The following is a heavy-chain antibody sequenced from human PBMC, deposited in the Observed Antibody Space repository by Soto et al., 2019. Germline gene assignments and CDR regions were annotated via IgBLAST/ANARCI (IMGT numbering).Heavy chain of an antibody. CDR1: GYAFSFG. D-gene: IGHD3-10*01. CDR3: ATYYFGSGSYYRFDN. CDR2: VSASDGST. V-gene: IGHV1-18*01. Sequence: ASVKVSCKASGYAFSFGFSWVRQAPGQGLEWMGWVSASDGSTNSAQKFRGRISLTTDTSTNTAYMDLLSLTSDDTAVYFCATYYFGSGSYYRFDNWGQGTLVTVSS. J-gene: IGHJ4*02.